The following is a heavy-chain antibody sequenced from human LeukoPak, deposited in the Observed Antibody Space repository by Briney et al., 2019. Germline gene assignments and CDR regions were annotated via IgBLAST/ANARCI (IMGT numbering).Heavy chain of an antibody. CDR2: ISGGGGST. V-gene: IGHV3-23*01. J-gene: IGHJ4*02. CDR1: GSTFTSYA. Sequence: GGSLRPSCPPSGSTFTSYAMSWARQPPGKGLDWVSAISGGGGSTYYADSVKGRFTISRDNSKNTLYLQMNSLRAEDTAVYYCAKGSFHYDILTGYADYFDYWGQGTLVTVSS. D-gene: IGHD3-9*01. CDR3: AKGSFHYDILTGYADYFDY.